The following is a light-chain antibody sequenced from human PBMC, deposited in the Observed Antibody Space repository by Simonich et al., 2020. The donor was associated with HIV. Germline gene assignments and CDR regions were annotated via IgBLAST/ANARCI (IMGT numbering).Light chain of an antibody. CDR1: QSVLYSSNNKNY. V-gene: IGKV4-1*01. CDR2: WAS. CDR3: QQYYSTPVT. Sequence: DIVLTQSPDSLAVSLGERATINCKSSQSVLYSSNNKNYLAWYQQKPGQPPKLLIYWASTRESGVPDRFIGSGSGTDFTLTISSLQAEDVAVYYCQQYYSTPVTFGPGTKVDMK. J-gene: IGKJ3*01.